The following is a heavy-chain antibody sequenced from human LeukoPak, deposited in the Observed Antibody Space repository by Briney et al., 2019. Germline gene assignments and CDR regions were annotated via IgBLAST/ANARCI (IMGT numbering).Heavy chain of an antibody. V-gene: IGHV1-46*01. CDR2: INPSGGST. CDR1: GYTFTSYF. J-gene: IGHJ5*02. CDR3: ARDLVGLGWFDP. Sequence: ASVKVSCKASGYTFTSYFMHWVRQATGQGLEWMGIINPSGGSTSYAQKFQGRVTMTRDTSTSTVYMELSSLRSEDTAVYYCARDLVGLGWFDPWGQGTLVTVSS. D-gene: IGHD1-26*01.